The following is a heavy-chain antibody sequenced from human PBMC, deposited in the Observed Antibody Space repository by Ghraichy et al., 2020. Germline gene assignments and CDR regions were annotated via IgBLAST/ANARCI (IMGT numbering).Heavy chain of an antibody. CDR2: INPNSGGT. D-gene: IGHD4-11*01. V-gene: IGHV1-2*06. CDR1: GYTFTGYY. J-gene: IGHJ5*02. Sequence: ASVKVSCKASGYTFTGYYMHWVRQAPGQGLEWMGRINPNSGGTNYAQKFQGRVTMTRDTSISTAYMELSRLRSDDTAVYYCARGEWTTVTTPDNWFDPWGQGTLVTVSS. CDR3: ARGEWTTVTTPDNWFDP.